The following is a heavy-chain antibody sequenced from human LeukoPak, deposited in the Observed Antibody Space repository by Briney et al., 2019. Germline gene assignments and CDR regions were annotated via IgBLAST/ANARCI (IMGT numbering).Heavy chain of an antibody. CDR3: GRDPNGDYIGAFDF. D-gene: IGHD4-17*01. V-gene: IGHV3-23*01. CDR1: GFTFSNYA. Sequence: PGGSLRLSCAASGFTFSNYAMTWVRQATGKGLEWVSSIGGSGSHTQYADSVKGRFTISRDNSRNTLYLTMDSLRGEDTAVYFCGRDPNGDYIGAFDFWGQGTMVTVSS. J-gene: IGHJ3*01. CDR2: IGGSGSHT.